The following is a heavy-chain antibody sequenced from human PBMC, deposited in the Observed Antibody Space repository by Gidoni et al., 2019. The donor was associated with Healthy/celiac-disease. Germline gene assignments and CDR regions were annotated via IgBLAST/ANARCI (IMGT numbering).Heavy chain of an antibody. CDR2: ISSSSSYI. V-gene: IGHV3-21*01. J-gene: IGHJ5*02. CDR1: GFTFSSYS. CDR3: ARDPNKQLVSNWFDP. D-gene: IGHD6-13*01. Sequence: EVQLVESGGGLVKPGGSLRLSCAASGFTFSSYSMNWVRQAPGKGLEWVSSISSSSSYIYYADSVKGRFTISRDNAKNSLYLQMNSLRAEDTAVYYCARDPNKQLVSNWFDPWGQGTLVTVSS.